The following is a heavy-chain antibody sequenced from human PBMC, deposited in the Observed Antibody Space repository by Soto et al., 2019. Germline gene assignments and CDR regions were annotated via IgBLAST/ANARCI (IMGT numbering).Heavy chain of an antibody. Sequence: QVQLVQSGAEVKKPGASVKVSCKASGYTFTGYYMHWVRQAPGQGLEWMGWINPNSGGTNYAQKFQGRVTMTRDTSISTAYMELSRLRYDDTAVYYCARDTDRKFQSGTALYYYYGMAVWGQGTTVTVSS. CDR2: INPNSGGT. D-gene: IGHD1-7*01. V-gene: IGHV1-2*02. CDR3: ARDTDRKFQSGTALYYYYGMAV. J-gene: IGHJ6*02. CDR1: GYTFTGYY.